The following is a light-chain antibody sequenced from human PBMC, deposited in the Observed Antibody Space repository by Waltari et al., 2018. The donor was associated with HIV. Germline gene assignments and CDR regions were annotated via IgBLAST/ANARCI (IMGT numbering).Light chain of an antibody. CDR3: QQSYSSPPN. CDR2: AAS. J-gene: IGKJ4*01. Sequence: IQVTQSPSSLSASVGDRVTITCRASQSISSYLNWYQHKPGTAPKLLIYAASSLQSGVPSRFSGSGSGIDFTLTISSLQPEDSATYYCQQSYSSPPNFGGGTKVEI. CDR1: QSISSY. V-gene: IGKV1-39*01.